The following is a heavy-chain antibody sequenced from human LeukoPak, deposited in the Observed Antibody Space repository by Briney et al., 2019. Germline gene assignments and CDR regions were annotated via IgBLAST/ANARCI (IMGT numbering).Heavy chain of an antibody. CDR1: GYTFTTYI. V-gene: IGHV1-18*01. J-gene: IGHJ6*03. CDR2: ISAHNGNT. CDR3: ARDPHYCSGGSCHEDYYYMDV. D-gene: IGHD2-15*01. Sequence: ASVKVSCKASGYTFTTYIISWVRQAPGQGLEWMGWISAHNGNTNYAQTFQGRITMTTDTSTSTAYMELRSLRTDDTGVYYCARDPHYCSGGSCHEDYYYMDVWGRGPTVTVSS.